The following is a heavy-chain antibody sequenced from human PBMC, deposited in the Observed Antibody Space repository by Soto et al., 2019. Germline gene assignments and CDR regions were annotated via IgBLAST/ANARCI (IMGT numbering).Heavy chain of an antibody. V-gene: IGHV4-39*01. CDR1: GGSISSSSYY. CDR3: ARRRTGTIYYYYGMDV. D-gene: IGHD1-7*01. J-gene: IGHJ6*02. Sequence: SETLSLTCTVSGGSISSSSYYWGWIRQPPGKGLEWIGSIYYSGSTYYNPSLKSRVTISVDTSKNQFSLKLSSVTAADTAVYYCARRRTGTIYYYYGMDVWGQGTTVTVSS. CDR2: IYYSGST.